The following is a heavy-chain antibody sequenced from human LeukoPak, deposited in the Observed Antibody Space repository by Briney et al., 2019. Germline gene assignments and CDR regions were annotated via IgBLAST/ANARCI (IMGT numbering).Heavy chain of an antibody. CDR2: IDPSDSYT. J-gene: IGHJ4*02. CDR1: GYSFTSYW. CDR3: ARAYYGSGSYYFAY. Sequence: GESLRISRKGSGYSFTSYWITWVRQMPGKGLEWMGRIDPSDSYTNYSPSFQGHVTISADKCISTAYLQWSSLKASDTAMYYCARAYYGSGSYYFAYWGQGTLVTVSS. V-gene: IGHV5-10-1*01. D-gene: IGHD3-10*01.